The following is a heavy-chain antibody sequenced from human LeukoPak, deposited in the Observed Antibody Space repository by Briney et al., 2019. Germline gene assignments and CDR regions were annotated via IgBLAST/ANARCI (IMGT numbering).Heavy chain of an antibody. D-gene: IGHD2/OR15-2a*01. CDR1: GFTFSDTW. V-gene: IGHV3-74*01. J-gene: IGHJ4*02. Sequence: GGSLRLSCAASGFTFSDTWMHWVRQAPGEGLVWVSRIRSDGSDTRYAESVKGRFTISRGNAKNTLYLQMNSLRAEDTAVYYCARDWFHAIDYWGQGTLVTVSS. CDR3: ARDWFHAIDY. CDR2: IRSDGSDT.